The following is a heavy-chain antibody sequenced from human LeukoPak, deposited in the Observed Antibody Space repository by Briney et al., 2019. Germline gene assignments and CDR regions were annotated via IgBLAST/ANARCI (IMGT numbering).Heavy chain of an antibody. CDR1: GFTFSDYY. CDR3: ARDRWYGDDAFDI. CDR2: IYYSGST. V-gene: IGHV4-59*01. Sequence: GSLRLSCAASGFTFSDYYMSWIRQAPGKGLEWIGYIYYSGSTNYNPSLKSRVTISVDTSKNQFSLKLSSVTAADTAVYYCARDRWYGDDAFDIWGQGTMVTVSS. J-gene: IGHJ3*02. D-gene: IGHD3-10*01.